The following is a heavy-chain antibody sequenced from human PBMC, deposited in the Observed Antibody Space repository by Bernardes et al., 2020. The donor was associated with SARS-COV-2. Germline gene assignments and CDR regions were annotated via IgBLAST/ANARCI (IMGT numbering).Heavy chain of an antibody. CDR1: GGSISSSSYY. CDR2: IYYSGST. D-gene: IGHD3-3*01. V-gene: IGHV4-39*01. CDR3: ARGSTAYDFWSGYRGMYYFDY. Sequence: SETLSLTCSVSGGSISSSSYYWGWIRQPPGKGLEWIGSIYYSGSTFYNPSLKSRVTIFVDTSKNQFSLKVRSVTAADTAVYYCARGSTAYDFWSGYRGMYYFDYWGQGTLVTVSS. J-gene: IGHJ4*02.